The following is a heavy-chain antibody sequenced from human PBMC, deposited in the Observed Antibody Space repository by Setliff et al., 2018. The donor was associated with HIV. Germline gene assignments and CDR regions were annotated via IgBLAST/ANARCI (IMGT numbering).Heavy chain of an antibody. Sequence: ASGPTLVNPTQTLTLTCTFSGFSLSTSEVGVGWIRQPPGKALEWLALIYWNDDKRYSPSLKSRLTITKDTSKNQVVLTMTNMDPVDTATYYCVRKSIAARPVDYWGQGTLVTVSS. CDR3: VRKSIAARPVDY. J-gene: IGHJ4*02. D-gene: IGHD6-6*01. CDR2: IYWNDDK. CDR1: GFSLSTSEVG. V-gene: IGHV2-5*01.